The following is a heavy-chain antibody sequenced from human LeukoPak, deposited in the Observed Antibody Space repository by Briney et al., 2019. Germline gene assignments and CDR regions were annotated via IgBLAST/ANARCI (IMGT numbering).Heavy chain of an antibody. J-gene: IGHJ4*02. CDR3: ATTDGMVADY. V-gene: IGHV3-7*01. CDR2: IKKDGSEK. Sequence: GGSLRLSSAASGFTFSSYWMSWVRQAPGKGLEWVANIKKDGSEKYYVDSVKGRFTISRDTAKNSLYLQMNSLRAEDTAVYYCATTDGMVADYWGQGTLVTVSS. D-gene: IGHD2-15*01. CDR1: GFTFSSYW.